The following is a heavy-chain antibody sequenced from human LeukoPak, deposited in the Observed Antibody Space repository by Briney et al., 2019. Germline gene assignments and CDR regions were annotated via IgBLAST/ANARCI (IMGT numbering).Heavy chain of an antibody. Sequence: QTGGSLRLSCAASGFTFSSYAMSGVRQAPGKGLEWVSAISGSGGSTYYADSVKGRFTISRDNSKNTLYLQMNSLRAEDTAVYYCAKMLEVEWLFDPFDYWGQGTLVTVSS. D-gene: IGHD3-3*01. J-gene: IGHJ4*02. V-gene: IGHV3-23*01. CDR3: AKMLEVEWLFDPFDY. CDR1: GFTFSSYA. CDR2: ISGSGGST.